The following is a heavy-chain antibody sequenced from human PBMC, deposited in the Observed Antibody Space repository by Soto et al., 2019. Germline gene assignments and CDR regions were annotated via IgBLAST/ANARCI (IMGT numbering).Heavy chain of an antibody. CDR1: GFAFSNFH. CDR2: IGGAGNDI. D-gene: IGHD1-26*01. Sequence: EMQVLESGGGLVQPGGSLRLSCAASGFAFSNFHMIWVRQAPGKGLQWVATIGGAGNDIHYADSVEGRFTVSRDNSKNTLHLQMDGLRDEDTAIYYCAKRFSDAWEAGMDVWGQGTTVTVSS. CDR3: AKRFSDAWEAGMDV. J-gene: IGHJ6*02. V-gene: IGHV3-23*01.